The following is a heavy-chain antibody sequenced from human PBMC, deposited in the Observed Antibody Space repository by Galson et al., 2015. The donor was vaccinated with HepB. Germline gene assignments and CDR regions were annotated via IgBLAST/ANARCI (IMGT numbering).Heavy chain of an antibody. CDR2: IFWDDDQ. Sequence: LVKPTQTLTLTCTFSGFSLNSRGVGVGWIRQPPGKALEWLALIFWDDDQRYTPLLKSRLSVTKDTSKNQVVLKLTSVDPVDTATYYCAHMDLGLTSFAYWGQGTLVTVSS. CDR1: GFSLNSRGVG. CDR3: AHMDLGLTSFAY. J-gene: IGHJ4*02. V-gene: IGHV2-5*02. D-gene: IGHD3/OR15-3a*01.